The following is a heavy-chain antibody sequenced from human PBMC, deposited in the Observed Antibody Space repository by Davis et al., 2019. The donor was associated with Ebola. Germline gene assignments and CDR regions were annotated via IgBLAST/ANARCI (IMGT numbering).Heavy chain of an antibody. V-gene: IGHV1-3*01. CDR3: TRAIYYYDNNAYSDY. D-gene: IGHD3-22*01. Sequence: AASVKVSCKASGYTFTSYAMHWVRQAPGQRLEWMGWINAGNGNTKYSQKFQGRVTMTRDTSTSTVYMELSSLRSEDTADYHCTRAIYYYDNNAYSDYWGRGTLVTVSS. CDR2: INAGNGNT. CDR1: GYTFTSYA. J-gene: IGHJ4*02.